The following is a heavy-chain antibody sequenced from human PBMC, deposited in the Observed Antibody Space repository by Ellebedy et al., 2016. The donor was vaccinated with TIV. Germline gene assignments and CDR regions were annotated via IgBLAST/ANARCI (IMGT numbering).Heavy chain of an antibody. CDR2: ISGSGGGT. J-gene: IGHJ4*02. CDR1: GFTFSSYS. D-gene: IGHD3-3*02. Sequence: GESLKISCAASGFTFSSYSIDWVRQAPGKGLEWVSAISGSGGGTYYADSVKGRFTISRDDSKNTLYLQMNSLRAEDTAVYYCAKDLHYWSAADYWGQGTLVTVSS. V-gene: IGHV3-23*01. CDR3: AKDLHYWSAADY.